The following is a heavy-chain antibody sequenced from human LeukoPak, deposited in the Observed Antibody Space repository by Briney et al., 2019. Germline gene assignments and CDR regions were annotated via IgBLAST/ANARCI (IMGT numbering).Heavy chain of an antibody. D-gene: IGHD4-17*01. V-gene: IGHV3-23*01. CDR1: GFTSSNYV. J-gene: IGHJ5*02. Sequence: HPGGSLRLSCAASGFTSSNYVMNWVRQAPGKGLEWVSAISGSGDYSNSADSVKGRFTISRDNSENTLYLQMNSLRAEDTAVYYCAKDFSAGGNYGYGRLDPWGQGTLVTVSS. CDR3: AKDFSAGGNYGYGRLDP. CDR2: ISGSGDYS.